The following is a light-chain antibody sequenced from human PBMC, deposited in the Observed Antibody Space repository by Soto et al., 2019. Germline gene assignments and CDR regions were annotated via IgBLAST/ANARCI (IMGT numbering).Light chain of an antibody. Sequence: EIVLTQSPGTLSLSRGERATLSCRASQSVRSSHLAWYQQKPGQAPRLLIYGASSRATGIPDRFSGGGSGTDFTLTISRLEPEDFAVYYCQQYGSSPLTFGGGTKVEIK. CDR2: GAS. CDR3: QQYGSSPLT. V-gene: IGKV3-20*01. J-gene: IGKJ4*01. CDR1: QSVRSSH.